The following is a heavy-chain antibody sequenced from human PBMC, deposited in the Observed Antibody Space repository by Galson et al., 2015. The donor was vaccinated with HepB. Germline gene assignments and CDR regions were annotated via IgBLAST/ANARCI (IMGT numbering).Heavy chain of an antibody. V-gene: IGHV2-70*01. Sequence: PALVKPTQTVTLTCTFYGFSLNTRGMCVSWIRQPPGKALEWLALIDWEDDKYYSTSLKTRLTISKDTSKNQVVLTVANMYPVDTAKYYCARTQTSVTTSYYFDNWCQGTLVTVSS. CDR1: GFSLNTRGMC. CDR3: ARTQTSVTTSYYFDN. D-gene: IGHD4-17*01. J-gene: IGHJ4*02. CDR2: IDWEDDK.